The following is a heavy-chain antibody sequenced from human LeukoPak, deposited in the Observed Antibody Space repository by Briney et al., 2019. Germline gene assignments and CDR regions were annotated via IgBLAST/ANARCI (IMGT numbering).Heavy chain of an antibody. J-gene: IGHJ4*02. CDR3: AKDFYDSSGSRYDY. Sequence: PGGSLRLSCTASGFAFSSYAMSWVRQAPGVGLEWVSAIDGGGGRTWHADSVRGRFTISRDNSKNTLFMQMNSLRAEDTAAYYCAKDFYDSSGSRYDYWGQGTLVTVSS. V-gene: IGHV3-23*01. CDR1: GFAFSSYA. CDR2: IDGGGGRT. D-gene: IGHD3-22*01.